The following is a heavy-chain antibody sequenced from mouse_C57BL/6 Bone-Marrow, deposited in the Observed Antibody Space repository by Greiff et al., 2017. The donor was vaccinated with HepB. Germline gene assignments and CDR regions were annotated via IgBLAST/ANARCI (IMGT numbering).Heavy chain of an antibody. CDR3: ARPYGYDERDY. D-gene: IGHD2-2*01. CDR2: ISSGSSTI. V-gene: IGHV5-17*01. Sequence: EVNVVESGGGLVKPGGSLKLSCAASGFTFSDYGMHWVRQAPEKGLEWVAYISSGSSTIYYADTVKGRFTISRDNAKNTLFLQMTSLRSEDTAMYYCARPYGYDERDYWGQGTSVTVSS. CDR1: GFTFSDYG. J-gene: IGHJ4*01.